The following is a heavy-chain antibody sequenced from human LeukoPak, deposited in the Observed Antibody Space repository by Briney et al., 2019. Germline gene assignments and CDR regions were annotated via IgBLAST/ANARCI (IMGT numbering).Heavy chain of an antibody. D-gene: IGHD4-17*01. J-gene: IGHJ4*02. CDR3: ARDFTEGRAVTLFDY. Sequence: ASVKVSCKASGYIFTDYYMHWVRQAPGQGLEWMGWINPNSGGTKYAQKFQGRVTMTRDTSISTAHMELSRLRSDDTAVYYCARDFTEGRAVTLFDYWGQGTLVTVSS. CDR2: INPNSGGT. CDR1: GYIFTDYY. V-gene: IGHV1-2*02.